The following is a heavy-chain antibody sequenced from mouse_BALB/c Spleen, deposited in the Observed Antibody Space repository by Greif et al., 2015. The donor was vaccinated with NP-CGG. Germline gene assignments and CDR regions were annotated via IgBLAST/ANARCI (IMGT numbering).Heavy chain of an antibody. V-gene: IGHV1-7*01. CDR3: ASYYYGSSYAMDY. J-gene: IGHJ4*01. CDR2: INPSTGYT. CDR1: GYTFTSYW. Sequence: VQLQQSGAELAKPGASVKMSCKASGYTFTSYWMRWVKQRPGQGLEWIGYINPSTGYTEYNQKFKDKATLTADKSSSTAYMQLSSLTSEDSAVYYCASYYYGSSYAMDYWGQGTSVTVSS. D-gene: IGHD1-1*01.